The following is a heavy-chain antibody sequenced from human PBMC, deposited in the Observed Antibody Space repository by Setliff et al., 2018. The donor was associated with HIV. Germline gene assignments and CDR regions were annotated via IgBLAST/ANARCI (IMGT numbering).Heavy chain of an antibody. J-gene: IGHJ3*02. CDR2: INPYSGNT. Sequence: GASVKVSCKASGYTFTSYDINWVRQATGHGLEWMGWINPYSGNTGYAQKFQGRVTITADESTNTMYMELSSLRSDDTAVYYCAGPRGDEAFDIWGQGTMVTVSS. V-gene: IGHV1-8*01. D-gene: IGHD3-10*01. CDR1: GYTFTSYD. CDR3: AGPRGDEAFDI.